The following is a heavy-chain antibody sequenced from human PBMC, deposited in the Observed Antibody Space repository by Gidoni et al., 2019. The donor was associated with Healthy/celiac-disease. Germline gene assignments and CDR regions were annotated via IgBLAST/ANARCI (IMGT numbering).Heavy chain of an antibody. V-gene: IGHV3-7*04. D-gene: IGHD3-22*01. J-gene: IGHJ3*02. CDR1: GFTVSSYW. Sequence: EVQLVESGGGLVQPGGSLRLSCAASGFTVSSYWMSWVRQAPGKGLEWVANIKQDGSEKYYVDSVKGRFTISRDNAKNSLYLQMNSLRAEDTAVYYCARGLITMIDPPFRVDAFDIWGQGTMVTVSS. CDR3: ARGLITMIDPPFRVDAFDI. CDR2: IKQDGSEK.